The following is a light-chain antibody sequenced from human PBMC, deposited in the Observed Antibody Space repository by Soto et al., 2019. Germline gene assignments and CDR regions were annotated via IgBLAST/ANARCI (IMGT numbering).Light chain of an antibody. Sequence: EIVLTQSPATLSLSPGERATLSCWASQSVSNSLAWYQQRPGQSPRLLIYDVSTSATGIPARFGGSGSGTDFTLTIRSLETEDFAVYYCQQRTNWPLTFGGGTKVEI. V-gene: IGKV3-11*01. CDR3: QQRTNWPLT. CDR1: QSVSNS. J-gene: IGKJ4*01. CDR2: DVS.